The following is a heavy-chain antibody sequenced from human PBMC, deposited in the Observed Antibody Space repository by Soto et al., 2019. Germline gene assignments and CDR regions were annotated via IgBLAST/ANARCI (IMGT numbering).Heavy chain of an antibody. CDR3: AKDLRKQWLLYEYDY. V-gene: IGHV3-9*01. CDR1: GFTFDDYA. CDR2: ISWNSGSI. J-gene: IGHJ4*02. D-gene: IGHD6-19*01. Sequence: EVQLVESGGGLVQPGRSLRLSCAASGFTFDDYAMHWVRQAPGKGLEWVSGISWNSGSIGYADSVKGRCTISRDNAKNSLYLQMNSLRAEDTALYYCAKDLRKQWLLYEYDYWGKGTLVTVSS.